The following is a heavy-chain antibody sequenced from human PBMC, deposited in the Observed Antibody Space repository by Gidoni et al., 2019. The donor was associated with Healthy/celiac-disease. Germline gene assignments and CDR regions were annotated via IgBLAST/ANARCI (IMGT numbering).Heavy chain of an antibody. J-gene: IGHJ4*02. D-gene: IGHD3-22*01. CDR3: AKDRWGGITMIVV. CDR2: ISGSDGST. V-gene: IGHV3-23*01. CDR1: GFTFSSYA. Sequence: EVQLLESGGGLVQPGGSLRLSCAASGFTFSSYAMSWVRQAPGKGLEWVSAISGSDGSTYYADSVKGRFTISRDNSKNTLYLQMNSLRAEDTAVYYCAKDRWGGITMIVVWGQGTLVTVSS.